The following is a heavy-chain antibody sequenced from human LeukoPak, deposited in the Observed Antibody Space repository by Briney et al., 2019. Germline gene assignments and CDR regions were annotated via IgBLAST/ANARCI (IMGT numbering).Heavy chain of an antibody. Sequence: SQTLSLTCTVSGGSISSGDYYWSWIRQPPGKGLEWIGYIYYSGSTYYNPSLKSRVTISVDTSKNQFPLKLSSVTAADTAVYYCARYTATTVTFDYWGQGTLVTVSS. CDR1: GGSISSGDYY. J-gene: IGHJ4*02. CDR2: IYYSGST. D-gene: IGHD4-17*01. V-gene: IGHV4-30-4*01. CDR3: ARYTATTVTFDY.